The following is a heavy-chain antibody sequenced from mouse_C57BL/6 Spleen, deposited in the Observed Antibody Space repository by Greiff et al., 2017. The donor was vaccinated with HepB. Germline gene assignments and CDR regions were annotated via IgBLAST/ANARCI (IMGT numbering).Heavy chain of an antibody. CDR1: GYTFTSYW. Sequence: QVQLQQPGAELVKPGASVKLSCKASGYTFTSYWMHWVKQRPGQGLEWIGMIHPNSGSTNYNEKFKSKATLTVDKSSSTAYMQLSSLTSEDSTVYYCARDDGYFLDYWGQGTTLTVSS. V-gene: IGHV1-64*01. CDR2: IHPNSGST. D-gene: IGHD2-3*01. CDR3: ARDDGYFLDY. J-gene: IGHJ2*01.